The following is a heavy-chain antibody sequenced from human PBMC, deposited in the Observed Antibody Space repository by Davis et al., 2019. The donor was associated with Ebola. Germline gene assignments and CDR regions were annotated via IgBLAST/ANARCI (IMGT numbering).Heavy chain of an antibody. CDR2: IYYSGST. CDR1: GGSISSYY. CDR3: ARLPYEGEYYYYGMEV. Sequence: SETLSLTCTVSGGSISSYYWSWTRQLPGKGLEWIGYIYYSGSTNYNPSLKSRVTISVDTSKNQFSLKLSSVTAADTAVYDCARLPYEGEYYYYGMEVWGQGTTVTVSS. J-gene: IGHJ6*02. V-gene: IGHV4-59*08. D-gene: IGHD3-16*01.